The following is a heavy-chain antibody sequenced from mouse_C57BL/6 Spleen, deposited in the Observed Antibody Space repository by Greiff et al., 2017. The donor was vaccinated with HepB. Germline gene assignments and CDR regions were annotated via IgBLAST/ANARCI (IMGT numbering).Heavy chain of an antibody. J-gene: IGHJ1*03. CDR1: SYTFTSYW. D-gene: IGHD1-1*01. CDR2: INPSNGGT. CDR3: ARYTTVVEGYFDV. V-gene: IGHV1-53*01. Sequence: QVQLQQPGTELVKPGASVKLSCKASSYTFTSYWMHWVKQRPGQGLEWIGNINPSNGGTNYNEKFKSKATLTVDKSSSTAYMQLSSLTSEDSAVYYCARYTTVVEGYFDVWGTGTTVTVSS.